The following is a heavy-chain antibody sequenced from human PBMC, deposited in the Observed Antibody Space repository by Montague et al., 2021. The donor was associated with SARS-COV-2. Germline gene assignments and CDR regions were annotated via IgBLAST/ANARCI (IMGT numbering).Heavy chain of an antibody. CDR1: GFSISSGYY. V-gene: IGHV4-38-2*02. Sequence: SETLSLTCSVSGFSISSGYYWGWIRQPPGKGLEWIGSRYQNGATYYSPSLKRPVTILLDTSKNQFSLSLTSVTAADTAVYYCARAVVCIFDLSYFDPWGQGSLLIVSS. CDR3: ARAVVCIFDLSYFDP. CDR2: RYQNGAT. D-gene: IGHD2-15*01. J-gene: IGHJ4*02.